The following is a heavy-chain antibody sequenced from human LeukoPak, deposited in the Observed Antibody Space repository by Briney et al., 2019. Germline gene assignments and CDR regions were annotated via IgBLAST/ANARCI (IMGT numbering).Heavy chain of an antibody. CDR1: GFTFRSYD. CDR2: VWYDVSNK. V-gene: IGHV3-33*01. D-gene: IGHD3-22*01. CDR3: AREDSSGAFDI. J-gene: IGHJ3*02. Sequence: PGGSLRLSCAASGFTFRSYDMHWVRQAPGKGLEWVAVVWYDVSNKYYVDSVKGRFTISRDNSKNTLYLQMNSLRVEDTALYYCAREDSSGAFDIWGQGTMVTVSS.